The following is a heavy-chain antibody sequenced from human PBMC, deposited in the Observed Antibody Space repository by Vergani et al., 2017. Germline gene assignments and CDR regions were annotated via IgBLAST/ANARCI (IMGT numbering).Heavy chain of an antibody. J-gene: IGHJ5*02. CDR1: GFTFNQYR. V-gene: IGHV3-33*01. Sequence: QVQLVESGGGVVQPGRSLRLSCAASGFTFNQYRMHWVRQAPGKGLEWVAVTWYDGNNKQYADSVKGRFTISRDNSKSTMYLQMNSLGDEDTGVYYCARDLRLLYNRFDPWGQGTLVTVSS. CDR3: ARDLRLLYNRFDP. D-gene: IGHD1-14*01. CDR2: TWYDGNNK.